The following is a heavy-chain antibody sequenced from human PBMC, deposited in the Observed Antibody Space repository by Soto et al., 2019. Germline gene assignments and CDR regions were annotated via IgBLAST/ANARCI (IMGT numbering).Heavy chain of an antibody. J-gene: IGHJ4*02. CDR2: ISGSGSNT. CDR3: AKTATSRSSFTRIDS. V-gene: IGHV3-23*01. CDR1: GFTFSNYA. Sequence: EVQLLESGGGLVQPGGSLRLSCAASGFTFSNYAMSWVRQAPGKGLEWVSAISGSGSNTYYADSVKGRFTVSRGNSKNTLYLQMNSLRAEDAAVYYCAKTATSRSSFTRIDSWGQGTMVTVSS. D-gene: IGHD3-16*01.